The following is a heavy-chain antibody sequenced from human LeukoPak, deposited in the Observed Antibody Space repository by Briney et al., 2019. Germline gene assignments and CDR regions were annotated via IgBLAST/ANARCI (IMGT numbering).Heavy chain of an antibody. V-gene: IGHV4-34*01. Sequence: SQTLSLTCAVYGGSFSGYYWSWIRQPPGKGLEWIGSIYHSGSTYYNPSLKSRVTISVDTSKNQFSLKLSSVTAADTAVYYCAREFRRRWRTPTLTVPFDYWGQGTLVTVSS. CDR1: GGSFSGYY. CDR2: IYHSGST. CDR3: AREFRRRWRTPTLTVPFDY. J-gene: IGHJ4*02. D-gene: IGHD4-17*01.